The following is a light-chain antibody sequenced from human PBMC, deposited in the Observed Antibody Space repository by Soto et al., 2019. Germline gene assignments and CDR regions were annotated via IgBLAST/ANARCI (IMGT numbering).Light chain of an antibody. CDR2: DVS. Sequence: QSALTQPASVSGSPGQSITISCTGTSRDVGGYNYVSWYQQHPGKAPKFMIYDVSRRPSGVSNRFSGSKSGNTASLTISGLQAEDEADYYCSSYTSSSTRIFGTGTKLTVL. J-gene: IGLJ1*01. CDR3: SSYTSSSTRI. V-gene: IGLV2-14*01. CDR1: SRDVGGYNY.